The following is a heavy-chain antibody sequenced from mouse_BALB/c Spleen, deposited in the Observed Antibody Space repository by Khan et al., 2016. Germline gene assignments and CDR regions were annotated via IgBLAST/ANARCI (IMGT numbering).Heavy chain of an antibody. Sequence: VQLQQSGPELVKPGASVKMSCKASGYTFTSYVMHWVKQKPGQGFEWIGYINPYNDGTKYNEKLKGKATLTSDKSSSTANMDLSSLTSEDSAVYSCGRYFFAMVFGGQGTSVTVSS. CDR3: GRYFFAMVF. J-gene: IGHJ4*01. V-gene: IGHV1S136*01. CDR2: INPYNDGT. CDR1: GYTFTSYV.